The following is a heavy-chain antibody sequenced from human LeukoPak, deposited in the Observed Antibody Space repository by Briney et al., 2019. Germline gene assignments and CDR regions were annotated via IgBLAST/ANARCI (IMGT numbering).Heavy chain of an antibody. CDR1: GDSVSGNSVT. CDR2: TYYRSTWYN. Sequence: SQTLSLTCAISGDSVSGNSVTWNWIRQSPSRGLEWLGRTYYRSTWYNDYAVSVRGRITVNPDTSKNQFSLHLNSVTPEDTAVYYCARRLTQYDCFDPWGQGILVTVSS. V-gene: IGHV6-1*01. CDR3: ARRLTQYDCFDP. D-gene: IGHD2-2*01. J-gene: IGHJ5*02.